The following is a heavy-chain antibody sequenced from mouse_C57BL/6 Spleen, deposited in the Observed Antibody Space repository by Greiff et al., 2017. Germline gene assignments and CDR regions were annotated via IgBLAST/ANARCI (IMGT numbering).Heavy chain of an antibody. CDR2: ISSGSSTT. V-gene: IGHV5-17*01. Sequence: EVKLVESGGGLVKPGGSLKLSCAASGFTFSDYGMHWVRQAPEKGLEWVAYISSGSSTTYYAETVKGRCTISRDNAKNTLFLQMTSLRSEDTAMYYCARGGYYGSSAFDYWGQGTTLTVSS. CDR3: ARGGYYGSSAFDY. J-gene: IGHJ2*01. D-gene: IGHD1-1*01. CDR1: GFTFSDYG.